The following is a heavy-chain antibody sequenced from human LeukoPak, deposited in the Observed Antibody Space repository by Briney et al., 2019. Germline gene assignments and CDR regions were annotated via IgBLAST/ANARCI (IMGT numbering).Heavy chain of an antibody. J-gene: IGHJ4*02. CDR2: IYYSGST. CDR1: GGSISSYY. V-gene: IGHV4-59*01. D-gene: IGHD6-19*01. Sequence: SETLSLTCTVSGGSISSYYWSWIWQPPGKGLEWIGYIYYSGSTNYNPSLKSRVTISVDTSENQFSLKLSSVTAADTAVYYCARDREWLVLDYWGQGTLVTVSS. CDR3: ARDREWLVLDY.